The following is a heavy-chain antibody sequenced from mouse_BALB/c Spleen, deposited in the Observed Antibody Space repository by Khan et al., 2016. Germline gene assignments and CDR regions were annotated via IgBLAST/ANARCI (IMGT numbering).Heavy chain of an antibody. D-gene: IGHD2-4*01. CDR2: ITSGYNT. Sequence: EVQLVESGGGLVKPGGSLKLSCAASGLTFSSYAMSWVRQTPEKRLEWVASITSGYNTYYPDSVKGRFTISRDNARNILYLQMSSLRSKDTAMYYCTRNYDYVLDYWGQGTTLTVSS. J-gene: IGHJ2*01. V-gene: IGHV5-6-5*01. CDR3: TRNYDYVLDY. CDR1: GLTFSSYA.